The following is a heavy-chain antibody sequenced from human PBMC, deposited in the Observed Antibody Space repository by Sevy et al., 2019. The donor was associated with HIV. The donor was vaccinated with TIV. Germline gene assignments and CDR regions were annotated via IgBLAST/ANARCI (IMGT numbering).Heavy chain of an antibody. CDR3: AKDLDIVAVAAAIRLSY. CDR2: LSGTGVST. D-gene: IGHD2-2*01. V-gene: IGHV3-23*01. Sequence: GGSLRLSCAASGFTFRNYAMSWVRQAPGKGLEWVSALSGTGVSTYYADSVKGRFTISRDNSKNTLYLQMNSLRVEDTAVYYCAKDLDIVAVAAAIRLSYWGQGTLVTVSS. J-gene: IGHJ4*02. CDR1: GFTFRNYA.